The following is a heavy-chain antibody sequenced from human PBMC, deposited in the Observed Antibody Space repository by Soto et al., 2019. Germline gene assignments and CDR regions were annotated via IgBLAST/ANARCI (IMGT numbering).Heavy chain of an antibody. D-gene: IGHD3-22*01. CDR1: GFTFSSFT. J-gene: IGHJ4*02. Sequence: PGGSLRLSCAASGFTFSSFTINWVRQAPGKGLEWVSSISSTSSYIYYANSVRGRFTISRDNAKNSLYLQMNSLRVEDTAVYYCARDDGYYDSSGATFDYWGQGTLVTVSS. CDR2: ISSTSSYI. CDR3: ARDDGYYDSSGATFDY. V-gene: IGHV3-21*01.